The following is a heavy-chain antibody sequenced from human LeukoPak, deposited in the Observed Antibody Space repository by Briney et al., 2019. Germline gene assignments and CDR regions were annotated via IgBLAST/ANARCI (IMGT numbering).Heavy chain of an antibody. J-gene: IGHJ4*02. CDR2: IRSNANSYAT. CDR3: TNSYSDFWIDY. Sequence: PGGSLRLSRAASGFTFSGSAMHWVRQASGKGLEWVGRIRSNANSYATAYTSSVKGRFTISRDDSKNTVYLQMNSLKTEDTAVYYCTNSYSDFWIDYWGQGTLVTVSS. D-gene: IGHD3-3*01. CDR1: GFTFSGSA. V-gene: IGHV3-73*01.